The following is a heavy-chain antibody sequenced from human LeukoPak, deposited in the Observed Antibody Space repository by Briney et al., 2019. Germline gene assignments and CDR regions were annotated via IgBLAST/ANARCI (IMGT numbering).Heavy chain of an antibody. J-gene: IGHJ5*02. Sequence: SETLSLTCTVSGGSISCSYWRWIPQPPATGLEWVAYIYDSGSTNYNPSLKSRVTISVDTSKNQFSLKLSSVTAADTAVYYCARDSYYYDSSGYYKGWFDPWGQGTLVTVSS. CDR1: GGSISCSY. V-gene: IGHV4-59*01. CDR2: IYDSGST. CDR3: ARDSYYYDSSGYYKGWFDP. D-gene: IGHD3-22*01.